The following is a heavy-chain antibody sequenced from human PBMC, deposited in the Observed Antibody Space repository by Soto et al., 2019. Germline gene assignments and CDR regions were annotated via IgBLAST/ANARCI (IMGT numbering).Heavy chain of an antibody. Sequence: QVQLVQSGAEMKKPGSSVKVSCKASGDIFDSLTINWVRQAPGQGLEWMGRIIPVLGMANHAQKFQGRVTIIADKSTSTVYMELSSLTSEDTAVYYCARDLCGYDYLYYYYYMDVWGEGTTVTVSS. CDR1: GDIFDSLT. CDR2: IIPVLGMA. J-gene: IGHJ6*03. CDR3: ARDLCGYDYLYYYYYMDV. V-gene: IGHV1-69*08. D-gene: IGHD5-12*01.